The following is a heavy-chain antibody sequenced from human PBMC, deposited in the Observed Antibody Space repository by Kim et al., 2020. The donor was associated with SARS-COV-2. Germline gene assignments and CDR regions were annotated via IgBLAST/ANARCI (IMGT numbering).Heavy chain of an antibody. Sequence: ASVKVSCKASGYTFTSYGISWVRQAPGQGLEWMGWISAYNGNTNYAQKLQGRVTMTTDTSTSTAYMELRSLRSDETAVYYCARSITMVRGVIIKLGYWGQGTLVTVSS. CDR2: ISAYNGNT. CDR1: GYTFTSYG. J-gene: IGHJ4*02. D-gene: IGHD3-10*01. V-gene: IGHV1-18*01. CDR3: ARSITMVRGVIIKLGY.